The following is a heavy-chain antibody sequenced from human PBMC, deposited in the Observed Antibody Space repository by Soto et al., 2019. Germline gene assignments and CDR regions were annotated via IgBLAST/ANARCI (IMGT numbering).Heavy chain of an antibody. CDR3: ATSMRHTLDP. Sequence: EVQVVESGGGLVQPGGSLRPSCAASGFTFGIHWMTWVRQVPGKGLEWVANINQDGSDKYYVDSVKGRFIISRDNAKDSLYVQMNSLRVEDTAVYYCATSMRHTLDPWGQGTLVTVS. CDR1: GFTFGIHW. CDR2: INQDGSDK. D-gene: IGHD2-21*01. J-gene: IGHJ5*02. V-gene: IGHV3-7*01.